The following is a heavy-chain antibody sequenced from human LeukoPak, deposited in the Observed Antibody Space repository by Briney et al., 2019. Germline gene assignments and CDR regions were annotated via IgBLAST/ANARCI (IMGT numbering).Heavy chain of an antibody. Sequence: GGSLRLSCAASGFTFSNYWIHWVRQAPGKGLVWVSRINSDGNSTSYADSVKGRFTISRDNAKNTLYLQMNSLRAEDTAVYYCASLGRSFDYWGQGTLVTVSS. J-gene: IGHJ4*02. V-gene: IGHV3-74*01. CDR3: ASLGRSFDY. CDR1: GFTFSNYW. CDR2: INSDGNST. D-gene: IGHD1-26*01.